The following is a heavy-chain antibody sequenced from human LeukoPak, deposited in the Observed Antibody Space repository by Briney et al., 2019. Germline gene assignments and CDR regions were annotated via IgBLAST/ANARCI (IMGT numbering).Heavy chain of an antibody. J-gene: IGHJ3*02. D-gene: IGHD4-17*01. V-gene: IGHV4-30-2*05. CDR2: IYYSGST. CDR1: GGSISSGGYS. Sequence: SQTLSLTCAVSGGSISSGGYSWSWIRQPPGKGLEWIGYIYYSGSTYYNPSLKSRVTISVDTSKNQFSLKLSSVTAADTAVYYCARKDDYGDYVYAFDIWGQGTMVTVSP. CDR3: ARKDDYGDYVYAFDI.